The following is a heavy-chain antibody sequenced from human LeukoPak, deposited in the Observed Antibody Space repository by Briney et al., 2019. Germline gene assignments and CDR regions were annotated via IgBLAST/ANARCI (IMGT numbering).Heavy chain of an antibody. CDR2: ISGTGGST. Sequence: PGGSLRLSCAASGFTFSSYVMTWVRQAPGKGLEWVSAISGTGGSTYYADSVKGRFTISRDNSKDTLYLQMNSLRAEDMAIYYCAKEGDILIGYYLYQYYYYMDVWGKGTTVTISS. V-gene: IGHV3-23*01. CDR3: AKEGDILIGYYLYQYYYYMDV. J-gene: IGHJ6*03. CDR1: GFTFSSYV. D-gene: IGHD3-9*01.